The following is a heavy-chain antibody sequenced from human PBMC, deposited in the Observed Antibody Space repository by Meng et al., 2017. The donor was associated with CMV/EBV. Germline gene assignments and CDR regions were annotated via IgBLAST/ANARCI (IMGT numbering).Heavy chain of an antibody. J-gene: IGHJ6*02. D-gene: IGHD5-18*01. V-gene: IGHV3-53*01. CDR2: IYSGGST. Sequence: GESLKISCAACGFTFSSYDMHWVRQAPGKGLEWVSVIYSGGSTYYADSVKGRFTISRDNSKNTVYLQMNSLRAEDTAVFYCARGVDTAPLGMDIWGQGTTVTVSS. CDR3: ARGVDTAPLGMDI. CDR1: GFTFSSYD.